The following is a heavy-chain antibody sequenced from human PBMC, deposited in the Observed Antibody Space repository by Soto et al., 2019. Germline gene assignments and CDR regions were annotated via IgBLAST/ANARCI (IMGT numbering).Heavy chain of an antibody. CDR1: GGSFTGHF. J-gene: IGHJ4*02. Sequence: WETLSLTCTVSGGSFTGHFWSWVRQPPGKGLEWIGEVSHSGNTKYYPSLRSRVTLSVVSSKNQISLALTSVTAADTAVYYCARAKFESTGWHQFDIWGQGTLVTVSS. V-gene: IGHV4-34*01. CDR3: ARAKFESTGWHQFDI. CDR2: VSHSGNT. D-gene: IGHD7-27*01.